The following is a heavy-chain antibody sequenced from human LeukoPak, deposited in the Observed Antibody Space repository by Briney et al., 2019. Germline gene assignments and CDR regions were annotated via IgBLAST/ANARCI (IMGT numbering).Heavy chain of an antibody. V-gene: IGHV3-33*01. CDR2: IWYDGSNK. Sequence: GGSPRLSCAASGFTFSSYGMHWVRQAPGKGLEWVAVIWYDGSNKYYADSVKGRFTISRDNSKNTLYLQMNSLRAEDTAVYYCARSLRYFDYFDYWGQGTLVTVSS. D-gene: IGHD3-9*01. CDR3: ARSLRYFDYFDY. J-gene: IGHJ4*02. CDR1: GFTFSSYG.